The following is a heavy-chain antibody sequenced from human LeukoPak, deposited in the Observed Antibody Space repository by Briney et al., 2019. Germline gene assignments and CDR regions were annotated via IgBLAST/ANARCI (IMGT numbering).Heavy chain of an antibody. D-gene: IGHD3-10*01. V-gene: IGHV3-11*04. CDR3: ATTSGGSPWYFDY. J-gene: IGHJ4*02. CDR1: GFTFSDYY. Sequence: GGSLRLSCAASGFTFSDYYMNWVRQAPGKGLEWVSYISSSGSTIYYADSVKGRFTISRDNAKNSLYLQMNSLRAEDTAVYYCATTSGGSPWYFDYWGQGTLVTVSS. CDR2: ISSSGSTI.